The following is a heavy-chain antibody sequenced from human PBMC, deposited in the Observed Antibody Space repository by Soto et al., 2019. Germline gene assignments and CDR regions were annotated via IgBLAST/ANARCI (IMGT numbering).Heavy chain of an antibody. D-gene: IGHD2-8*01. V-gene: IGHV3-13*01. CDR2: IGTAGDT. CDR1: GFTFSSYD. J-gene: IGHJ3*02. Sequence: LRLSCAASGFTFSSYDMHWVRQATGKGLEWVSAIGTAGDTYYPGSVKGRFTISRENAKNSLYLQMNSLRAGDTAVYYCARAGVYCTNGVYFPGAFDIWGQGTMVTVSS. CDR3: ARAGVYCTNGVYFPGAFDI.